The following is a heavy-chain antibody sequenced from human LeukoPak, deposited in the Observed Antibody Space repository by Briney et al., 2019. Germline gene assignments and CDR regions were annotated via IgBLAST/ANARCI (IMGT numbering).Heavy chain of an antibody. J-gene: IGHJ3*02. CDR2: IYSGGST. CDR1: GFTFNSYA. CDR3: ARYFDI. V-gene: IGHV3-53*01. Sequence: PGGSLRLSCAASGFTFNSYAMSWVRQAPGKGLEWVSVIYSGGSTYYADSVKGRFTISRDNSKNTLYLQMNSLRAEDTAVYYCARYFDIWGQGTMVTVSS.